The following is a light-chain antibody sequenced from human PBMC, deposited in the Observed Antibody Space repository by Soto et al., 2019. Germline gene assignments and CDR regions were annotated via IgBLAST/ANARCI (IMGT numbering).Light chain of an antibody. J-gene: IGLJ1*01. CDR1: TSDIGRYNY. CDR3: CSYAGSRYV. V-gene: IGLV2-23*01. CDR2: EGS. Sequence: QSALTQPPSASGSPGQSVTISCTGTTSDIGRYNYVSWYQQHPGTAPKLIIYEGSKRPSGVSNRFSGSKSGNTASLTISGLQAEDEADYYCCSYAGSRYVFGTGTKVTVL.